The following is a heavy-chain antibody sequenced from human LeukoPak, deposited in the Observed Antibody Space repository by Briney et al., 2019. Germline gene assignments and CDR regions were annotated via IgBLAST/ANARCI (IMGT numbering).Heavy chain of an antibody. CDR2: ISGSGGST. Sequence: GGSLRLSCEASGFTFSSYAMSWVRQAPGKGLEWVSAISGSGGSTYYADSVKGRFTISRDNPKNTLYLQMNSLRAEDTAVYYCARSTVTTWGNWFDPWGQGTLVTVSS. CDR1: GFTFSSYA. J-gene: IGHJ5*02. V-gene: IGHV3-23*01. CDR3: ARSTVTTWGNWFDP. D-gene: IGHD4-17*01.